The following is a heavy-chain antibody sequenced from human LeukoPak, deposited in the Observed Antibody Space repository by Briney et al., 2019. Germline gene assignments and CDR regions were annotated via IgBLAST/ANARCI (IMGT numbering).Heavy chain of an antibody. V-gene: IGHV3-9*01. CDR2: ISWNSGSI. CDR3: ANSYSNSWYYFDY. J-gene: IGHJ4*02. CDR1: GFTFDDYA. D-gene: IGHD6-13*01. Sequence: GRSLRLSCAASGFTFDDYAMHWVRQAPGKGLEWVSGISWNSGSIGYADSVKGRFTISRDNSKKTLYLQMNSLRAEDTAVYCCANSYSNSWYYFDYWGQGTLVTVSS.